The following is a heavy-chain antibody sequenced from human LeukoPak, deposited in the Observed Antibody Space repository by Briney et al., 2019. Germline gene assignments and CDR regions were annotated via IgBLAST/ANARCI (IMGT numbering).Heavy chain of an antibody. J-gene: IGHJ3*02. Sequence: SGTLSLTCVVSGGSVSSGSYYWSWIRQPPGKGLEWIGYIYYSGSTNYNPSLKSRVTISVDTSKNQFSLKLSSVTAADTAVYYCARDQGDAFDIWGQGTVVTVSS. CDR2: IYYSGST. CDR1: GGSVSSGSYY. V-gene: IGHV4-61*01. CDR3: ARDQGDAFDI.